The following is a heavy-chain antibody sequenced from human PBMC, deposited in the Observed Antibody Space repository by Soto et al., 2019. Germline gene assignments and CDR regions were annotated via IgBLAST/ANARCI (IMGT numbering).Heavy chain of an antibody. CDR2: IYHSGST. CDR1: GGSVSGGGYS. CDR3: ARETQYCSGGSCYSAIDY. D-gene: IGHD2-15*01. Sequence: LSLTCAVSGGSVSGGGYSWSWIRQPPGKGLEWIGHIYHSGSTYYSPSLKSRVTISVDRSKNQFSLKLTSVIAADTAVYYCARETQYCSGGSCYSAIDYWGQGTLVTVS. V-gene: IGHV4-30-2*01. J-gene: IGHJ4*02.